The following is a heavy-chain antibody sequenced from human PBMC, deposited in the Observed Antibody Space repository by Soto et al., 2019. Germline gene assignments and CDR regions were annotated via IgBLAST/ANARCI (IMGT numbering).Heavy chain of an antibody. CDR3: ARDSCSSTSCYYDWFDP. V-gene: IGHV4-31*03. D-gene: IGHD2-2*01. CDR2: IYYSGST. Sequence: PSETLSLTCTVSGGSISSGGYYWSWIRQHPGKGLEWIGYIYYSGSTYYNPSLKSRVTISVDTSKNQFSLKLSSVTAADTAMYYCARDSCSSTSCYYDWFDPWGQGTLVTVS. CDR1: GGSISSGGYY. J-gene: IGHJ5*02.